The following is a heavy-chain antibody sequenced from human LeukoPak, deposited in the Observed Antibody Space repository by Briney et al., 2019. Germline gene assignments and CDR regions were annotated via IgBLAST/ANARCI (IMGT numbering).Heavy chain of an antibody. CDR3: ARVPHPTYYYDSSGLYYFDY. Sequence: ASVKVSCKASGYTFTGYYMHWVRQAPGQGLEWMGWINPNSGGTNYAQKFQGWVTMTRDTSISTAYMELSRLRSDDTAVYYCARVPHPTYYYDSSGLYYFDYWGQGTLVTVSS. CDR1: GYTFTGYY. CDR2: INPNSGGT. D-gene: IGHD3-22*01. J-gene: IGHJ4*02. V-gene: IGHV1-2*04.